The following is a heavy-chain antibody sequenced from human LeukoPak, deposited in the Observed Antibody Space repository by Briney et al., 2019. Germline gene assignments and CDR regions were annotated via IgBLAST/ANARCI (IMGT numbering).Heavy chain of an antibody. CDR2: IYTSGGS. CDR3: ARGPSGYYYG. CDR1: GGFIASYS. D-gene: IGHD3-22*01. V-gene: IGHV4-4*07. J-gene: IGHJ4*02. Sequence: SQTLSLTCTVSGGFIASYSWSWIRQPAGKGLEWIGRIYTSGGSDYNPSLKIRVTMSLDTSKNQFYLKMTSVTAADTAVYYCARGPSGYYYGWGQGILVTVSS.